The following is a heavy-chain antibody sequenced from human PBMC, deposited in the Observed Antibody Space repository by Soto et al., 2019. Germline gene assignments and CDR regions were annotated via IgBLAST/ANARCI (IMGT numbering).Heavy chain of an antibody. J-gene: IGHJ3*02. V-gene: IGHV4-34*01. CDR2: INHSGST. D-gene: IGHD2-15*01. CDR3: ARGFGDIVVVVAATGCAFDI. Sequence: PPGKGLEWIGEINHSGSTNYNPSLKSRVTISVDTSKNQFSLKLSSVTAADTAVYYCARGFGDIVVVVAATGCAFDIWGQGTMVTVSS.